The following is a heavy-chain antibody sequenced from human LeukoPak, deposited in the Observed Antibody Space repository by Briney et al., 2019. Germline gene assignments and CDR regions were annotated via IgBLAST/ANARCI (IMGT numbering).Heavy chain of an antibody. CDR3: ARDTVPFYYYYYMDV. Sequence: PGGSLRLFCAASGFTFSSYAMHWVRQAPGKGLGGVAVISYDGSNKYYADSVKGRFTISRDDSKNTLYLQMNSLRAEDTAVYYCARDTVPFYYYYYMDVWGKGTTVTVSS. CDR2: ISYDGSNK. CDR1: GFTFSSYA. D-gene: IGHD6-6*01. V-gene: IGHV3-30*01. J-gene: IGHJ6*03.